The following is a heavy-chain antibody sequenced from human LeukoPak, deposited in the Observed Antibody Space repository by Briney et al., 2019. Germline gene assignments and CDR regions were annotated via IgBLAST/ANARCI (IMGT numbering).Heavy chain of an antibody. CDR1: GFTFSSYG. V-gene: IGHV3-30*03. D-gene: IGHD7-27*01. CDR3: ASATGDNDAFDI. CDR2: ISYDGSNK. Sequence: GRSLRLSCAASGFTFSSYGMHWVRQAPGKGLEWVAVISYDGSNKYYADSVKGRFTISRDNSKNTLYLQMNSLRAEDTAVYYCASATGDNDAFDIWGQGTMVTVSS. J-gene: IGHJ3*02.